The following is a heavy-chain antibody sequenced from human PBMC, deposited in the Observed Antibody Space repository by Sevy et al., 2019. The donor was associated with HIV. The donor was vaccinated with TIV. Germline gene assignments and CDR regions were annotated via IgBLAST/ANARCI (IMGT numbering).Heavy chain of an antibody. CDR1: GYSFTNYA. CDR2: IKADNGNI. D-gene: IGHD3-3*01. CDR3: ARGKGGIFGVVVGQFDS. J-gene: IGHJ4*02. Sequence: ASVKVSCKASGYSFTNYAIHWVRQAPGQGLEWMGWIKADNGNIKYSQRFRGRLTITRDTSATTAYMELSSLRSEDTVLYFCARGKGGIFGVVVGQFDSWGQGTLVTVSS. V-gene: IGHV1-3*01.